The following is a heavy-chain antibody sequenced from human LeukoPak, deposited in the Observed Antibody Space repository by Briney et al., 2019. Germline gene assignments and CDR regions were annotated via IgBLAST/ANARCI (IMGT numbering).Heavy chain of an antibody. J-gene: IGHJ6*03. CDR1: GGSISSYY. CDR2: IYTSGST. V-gene: IGHV4-4*09. CDR3: ARLGGSSRLYYYYYMDV. D-gene: IGHD6-6*01. Sequence: SSQTLSLTCTVSGGSISSYYWSWIRQPPGKGLVRIGYIYTSGSTNYNPSLKSRVTISVDTSKNQFSLKLSSVTAADTAVYYCARLGGSSRLYYYYYMDVWGKGTTVTVS.